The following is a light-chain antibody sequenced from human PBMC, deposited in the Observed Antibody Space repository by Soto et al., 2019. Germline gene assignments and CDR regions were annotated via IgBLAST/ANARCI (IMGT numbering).Light chain of an antibody. J-gene: IGLJ2*01. CDR1: XXXXXAGYD. V-gene: IGLV1-40*01. CDR3: QSYDSSLSAYVV. CDR2: GNS. Sequence: QSVLTQPPSVSGXPXXRVTXSCTXSXXXXXAGYDVHWYQQLPGTAPKLLIYGNSNRPSGVPDRFSGSKSGTSASLAITGLQAEDEADYYCQSYDSSLSAYVVFGGGTKLTVL.